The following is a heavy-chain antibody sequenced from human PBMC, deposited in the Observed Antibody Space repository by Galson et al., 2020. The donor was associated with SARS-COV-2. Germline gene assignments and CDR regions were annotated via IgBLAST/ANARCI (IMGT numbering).Heavy chain of an antibody. V-gene: IGHV4-39*07. CDR2: IYYSGST. CDR1: GGSPSSSSYY. J-gene: IGHJ4*02. Sequence: ASETLSLTCTVSGGSPSSSSYYWGWIRQPPGKGLEWIGSIYYSGSTYYNPSLKTRVTISVDTSKNQFSLKLSSVTAADTAVYYGARAEVLRYFDWLVSGYYVDYWGQGTLVTVSS. D-gene: IGHD3-9*01. CDR3: ARAEVLRYFDWLVSGYYVDY.